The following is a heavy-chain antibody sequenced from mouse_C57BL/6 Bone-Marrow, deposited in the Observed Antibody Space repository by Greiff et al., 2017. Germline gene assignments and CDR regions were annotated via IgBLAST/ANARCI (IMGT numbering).Heavy chain of an antibody. D-gene: IGHD1-1*01. CDR3: AGTYYYGSSYLDY. J-gene: IGHJ2*01. CDR1: GYTFTSYG. Sequence: QVQLQQSGAELVRPGASVKLSCKASGYTFTSYGISWVKQRTGQGLEWIGEIYPRSGNTNYNEKFKGKATLTADKYSSTAYMELSSLTSENSAVYFGAGTYYYGSSYLDYWGQGTTLTVSS. CDR2: IYPRSGNT. V-gene: IGHV1-81*01.